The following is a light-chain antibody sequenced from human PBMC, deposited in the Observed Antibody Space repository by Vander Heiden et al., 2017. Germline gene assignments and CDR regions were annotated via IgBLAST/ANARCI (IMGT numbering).Light chain of an antibody. CDR1: QSLSSNY. Sequence: EIALTQSPGTLSLSPGERATLSCRASQSLSSNYFAWYQQKAGQAPRLLMYDISTRATGIPDRFSGSGSGTDFTLTITRLEPGDFAVYYCQQYSDSPSTFGQGTKLEIK. J-gene: IGKJ2*01. CDR2: DIS. CDR3: QQYSDSPST. V-gene: IGKV3-20*01.